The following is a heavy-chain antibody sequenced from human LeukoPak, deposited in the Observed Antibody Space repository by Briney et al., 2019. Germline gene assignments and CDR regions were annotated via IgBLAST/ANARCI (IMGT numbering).Heavy chain of an antibody. V-gene: IGHV3-15*01. CDR1: GFTFSNAW. Sequence: GGSLRLSCAASGFTFSNAWMSWFRQAPAKGLEWVGRIKSKTDGGTTDYAAPVKGRFTISRDDSKNTLYLQMNSLKTEDTAVYYCTIIQVGFGIELRWDYWGQGTLVTVSS. CDR3: TIIQVGFGIELRWDY. J-gene: IGHJ4*02. CDR2: IKSKTDGGTT. D-gene: IGHD4-23*01.